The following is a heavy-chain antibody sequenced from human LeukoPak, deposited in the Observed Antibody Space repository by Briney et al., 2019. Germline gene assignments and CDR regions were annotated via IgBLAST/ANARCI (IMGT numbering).Heavy chain of an antibody. CDR1: GYTFTGYY. CDR2: INPNSGGT. J-gene: IGHJ4*02. CDR3: ARLMPTYSSGWYGGEVDY. Sequence: GASVKVSCKASGYTFTGYYMHWVRQAPGQGLEWMGWINPNSGGTNYAQKFQGRVTMTRDTSISTAYLQWSSLKASDTAMYYCARLMPTYSSGWYGGEVDYWGQGTLVTVSS. V-gene: IGHV1-2*02. D-gene: IGHD6-19*01.